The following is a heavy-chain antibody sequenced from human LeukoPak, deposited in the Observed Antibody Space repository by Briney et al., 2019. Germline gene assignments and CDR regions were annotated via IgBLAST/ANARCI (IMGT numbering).Heavy chain of an antibody. Sequence: PGGSLRLSCAASGFTFSSYAMSWVRQAPGKGLEWVSAISGSGGSTYYADSVKGRFTISRDNFKNTLYLQMNSLRAEDTAVYYCAKVRGQWLANRHFDYWGQGTLVTVSS. J-gene: IGHJ4*02. CDR1: GFTFSSYA. V-gene: IGHV3-23*01. D-gene: IGHD6-19*01. CDR3: AKVRGQWLANRHFDY. CDR2: ISGSGGST.